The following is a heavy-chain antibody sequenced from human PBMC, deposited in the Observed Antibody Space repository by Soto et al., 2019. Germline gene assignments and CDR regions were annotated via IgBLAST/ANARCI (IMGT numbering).Heavy chain of an antibody. D-gene: IGHD2-21*01. CDR3: ARHLTEINYGDKGPNDAFDI. J-gene: IGHJ3*02. CDR1: ADSFSTYW. CDR2: IYPGDSGT. V-gene: IGHV5-51*01. Sequence: GESLKISCTVYADSFSTYWIGWVRQMPGKGLERMGVIYPGDSGTRYSPSFEGQVSISADKSTSTAYLQWDSLKASDTAIYYCARHLTEINYGDKGPNDAFDIWGQGTMVTVSS.